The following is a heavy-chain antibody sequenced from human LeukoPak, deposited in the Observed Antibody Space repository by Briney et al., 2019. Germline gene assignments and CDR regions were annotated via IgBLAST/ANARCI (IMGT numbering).Heavy chain of an antibody. CDR2: INPNSGGT. V-gene: IGHV1-2*02. CDR3: ARVSSSWGLNGFDP. CDR1: GYTFTGYY. J-gene: IGHJ5*02. Sequence: GASVKVSCKASGYTFTGYYMHWVRQAPGQGLEWMGWINPNSGGTNYAQKFQGRVTMTRDTSISTAYMELSRLRSDDTAVYYCARVSSSWGLNGFDPWGQGTLVTVSS. D-gene: IGHD6-13*01.